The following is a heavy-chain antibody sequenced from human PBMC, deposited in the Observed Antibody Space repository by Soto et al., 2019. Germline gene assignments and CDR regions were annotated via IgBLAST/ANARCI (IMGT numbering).Heavy chain of an antibody. CDR3: AGQPTAGSYYDLGSYYYYYAMDV. V-gene: IGHV4-39*01. Sequence: SETLSLTCTVSGDSLSSSSYYWGWIRQSPGKGLEWIGSFYYTGKTYYNPSLKSRVTISVDTSKNQFSLKLSSVTAADTAVYYCAGQPTAGSYYDLGSYYYYYAMDVWGQGTTVTVSS. D-gene: IGHD3-10*01. J-gene: IGHJ6*02. CDR2: FYYTGKT. CDR1: GDSLSSSSYY.